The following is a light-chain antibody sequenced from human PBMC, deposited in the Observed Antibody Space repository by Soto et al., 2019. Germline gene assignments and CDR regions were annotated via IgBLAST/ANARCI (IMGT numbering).Light chain of an antibody. CDR2: DVS. V-gene: IGLV2-11*01. Sequence: QSVLTQPASVSGSPGQSITISCTGTSSDVGGYNYVSWYQQHPGKAPKLMIYDVSKRPSGVPDRFSGSKSGNTASLTISGLQAEDEADYYCCSNAGSYTYVFGTGTKVTVL. CDR1: SSDVGGYNY. J-gene: IGLJ1*01. CDR3: CSNAGSYTYV.